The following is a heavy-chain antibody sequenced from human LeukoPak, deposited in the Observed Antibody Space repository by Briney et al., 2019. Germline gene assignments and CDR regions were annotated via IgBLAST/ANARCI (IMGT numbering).Heavy chain of an antibody. CDR2: IYPGDSDT. V-gene: IGHV5-51*01. CDR3: ARHDYGDYVSRVGGDY. D-gene: IGHD4-17*01. CDR1: GYSFTSYW. J-gene: IGHJ4*02. Sequence: GESLKISCKGSGYSFTSYWIGWVRQMPGKGLEWMGIIYPGDSDTRYSPSFQGQVTISADKSISTAYLQWSSLKASDTAVYYCARHDYGDYVSRVGGDYWGQGTLVTVSS.